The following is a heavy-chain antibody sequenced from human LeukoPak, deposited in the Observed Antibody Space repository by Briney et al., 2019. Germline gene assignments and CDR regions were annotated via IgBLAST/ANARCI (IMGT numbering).Heavy chain of an antibody. J-gene: IGHJ5*02. Sequence: GGSLRLSCAASGFTFSSYSMNWVRQAPGKGLEWVSYISTSSTTTMYADSGKGRFTISRDNAENSLYLQMNSLRAEDTGVYYCARDTESSYNWFDPWGRGTLVTVSS. CDR2: ISTSSTTT. CDR3: ARDTESSYNWFDP. D-gene: IGHD6-19*01. CDR1: GFTFSSYS. V-gene: IGHV3-48*01.